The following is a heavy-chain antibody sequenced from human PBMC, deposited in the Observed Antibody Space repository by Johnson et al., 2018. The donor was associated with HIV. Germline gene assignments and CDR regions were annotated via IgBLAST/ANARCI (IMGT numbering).Heavy chain of an antibody. CDR3: ARERRSSSCYDASDI. D-gene: IGHD6-13*01. V-gene: IGHV3-64*01. CDR2: ISSGGGST. Sequence: VQLVESGGGLVQPGGSLRRSCAASGFTVSSNYMNWVRQAPGKGLEYVSGISSGGGSTCYASSVKGRFTISRDNSRTRLYLPRGSLRDEDMAVYYCARERRSSSCYDASDIWGKWTMVTVSS. CDR1: GFTVSSNY. J-gene: IGHJ3*02.